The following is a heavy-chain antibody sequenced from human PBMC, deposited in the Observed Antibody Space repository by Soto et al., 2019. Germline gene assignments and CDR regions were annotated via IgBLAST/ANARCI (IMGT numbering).Heavy chain of an antibody. CDR1: GFIFSNVW. V-gene: IGHV3-15*01. D-gene: IGHD1-26*01. CDR3: NTYGVGATNSWFDP. J-gene: IGHJ5*01. Sequence: PGGSLRLSCAGSGFIFSNVWMNWVRQAPGKGLEWVGHIKSKSDDGTTDYAAPVKGRFTISRDDSKNTLYLEMNSLQGEDTALYYCNTYGVGATNSWFDPWGQGTLVTVSS. CDR2: IKSKSDDGTT.